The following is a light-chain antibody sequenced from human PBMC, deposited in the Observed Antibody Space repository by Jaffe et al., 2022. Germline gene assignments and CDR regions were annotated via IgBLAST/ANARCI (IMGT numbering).Light chain of an antibody. CDR1: QSVRHS. J-gene: IGKJ1*01. Sequence: DIQMTQSPSSLSASVGDRVTVTCRASQSVRHSLNWYQQKPGKAPMLLIYGASTLQRGVPSRFSGSGSGTDFTLTISSLQPEDVATYYCQQSYGTSVSFGQGTKVEVK. CDR2: GAS. CDR3: QQSYGTSVS. V-gene: IGKV1-39*01.